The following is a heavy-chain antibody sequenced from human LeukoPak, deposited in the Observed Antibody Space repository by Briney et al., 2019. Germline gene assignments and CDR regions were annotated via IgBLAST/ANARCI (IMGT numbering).Heavy chain of an antibody. J-gene: IGHJ6*02. CDR1: GYTLTELS. CDR2: FDPEDGET. CDR3: ATDLRDNYTYYYYFAMDV. Sequence: ASVKVSCKVSGYTLTELSMHWVRQAPGKGLEWMGGFDPEDGETIYAQKFQGRVTVTEDTSTDTACMELSSLRSEDTAVYYCATDLRDNYTYYYYFAMDVWGQGTTVTVSS. V-gene: IGHV1-24*01. D-gene: IGHD5-24*01.